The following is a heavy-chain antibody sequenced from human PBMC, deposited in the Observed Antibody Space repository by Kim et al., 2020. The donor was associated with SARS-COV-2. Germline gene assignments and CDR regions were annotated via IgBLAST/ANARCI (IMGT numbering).Heavy chain of an antibody. V-gene: IGHV3-74*01. D-gene: IGHD1-26*01. Sequence: YADSVKGRFPISRDNAKNTLYLQMNSLRAEDTAVYYCARRFQSGSYYYFDYWGQGTLVTVSS. CDR3: ARRFQSGSYYYFDY. J-gene: IGHJ4*02.